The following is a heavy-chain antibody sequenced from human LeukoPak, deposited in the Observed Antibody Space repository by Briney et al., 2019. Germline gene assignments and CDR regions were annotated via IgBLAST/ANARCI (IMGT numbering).Heavy chain of an antibody. D-gene: IGHD2-15*01. J-gene: IGHJ4*02. CDR2: IKQDGTEK. Sequence: GGSLRLSCAASGFTFSSYWMNWVRQAPGKGLEWVANIKQDGTEKYYVDSVKGQFTISGDNAKNSLYLQMNSLRAEDTAVYYCARGRGLDYWGQGTLVTVSS. CDR3: ARGRGLDY. V-gene: IGHV3-7*01. CDR1: GFTFSSYW.